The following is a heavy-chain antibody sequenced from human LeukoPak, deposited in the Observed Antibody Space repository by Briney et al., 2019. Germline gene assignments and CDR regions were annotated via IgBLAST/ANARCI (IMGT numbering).Heavy chain of an antibody. CDR3: AKGGGNYYFDY. CDR1: GFTFDDYA. V-gene: IGHV3-9*01. Sequence: PGGSLRLSCAASGFTFDDYAMHWVRQAPGKGLEWVSGISWNSRSIGYADSVKGRFTISRDNAKNSLYLQMNSLRAEDTALYYCAKGGGNYYFDYWGQGTLVTVSS. CDR2: ISWNSRSI. J-gene: IGHJ4*02. D-gene: IGHD4-23*01.